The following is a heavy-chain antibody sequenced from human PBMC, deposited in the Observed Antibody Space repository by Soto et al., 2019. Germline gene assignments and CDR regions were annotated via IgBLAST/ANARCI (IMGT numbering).Heavy chain of an antibody. D-gene: IGHD6-13*01. CDR3: ATDGRYSSSWPVVVAGDHGAFDI. Sequence: ASVKVSCKVSGYTLTELSMHWVRQAPGKGLEWMGGFDPEDGETIYAQKFQGRVTMTEDTSTDTAYMELSSLRSEDTAVYYCATDGRYSSSWPVVVAGDHGAFDIGGQGTMVTVSS. CDR1: GYTLTELS. CDR2: FDPEDGET. V-gene: IGHV1-24*01. J-gene: IGHJ3*02.